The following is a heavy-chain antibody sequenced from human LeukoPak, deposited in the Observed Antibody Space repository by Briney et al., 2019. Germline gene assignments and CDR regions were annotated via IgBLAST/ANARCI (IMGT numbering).Heavy chain of an antibody. CDR2: ISSSSSYI. V-gene: IGHV3-21*01. CDR3: ARGIAAGANDAFDI. J-gene: IGHJ3*02. Sequence: GGSLRLSCAASGFTFSSYSMNWVGQAPGKGLKWVSSISSSSSYIYYADSVKGRFTISRDNAKNSLYLQMNSLRAEDTAVYYCARGIAAGANDAFDIWGQGTMVTVSS. D-gene: IGHD6-13*01. CDR1: GFTFSSYS.